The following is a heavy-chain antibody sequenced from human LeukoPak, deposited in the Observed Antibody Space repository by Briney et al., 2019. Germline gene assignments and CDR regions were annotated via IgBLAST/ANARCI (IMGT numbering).Heavy chain of an antibody. Sequence: SETLSLTCTVSGGSISSTSYYWGWIRQPPGKGLEWIGSIYYSGSTYYNPSLKSRVTISVDTSKNQFSLKLSSVTAADTAVYYCARHNLSDGRYYGGVDYWGQGTLVTVSS. D-gene: IGHD1-26*01. J-gene: IGHJ4*02. CDR3: ARHNLSDGRYYGGVDY. CDR1: GGSISSTSYY. V-gene: IGHV4-39*01. CDR2: IYYSGST.